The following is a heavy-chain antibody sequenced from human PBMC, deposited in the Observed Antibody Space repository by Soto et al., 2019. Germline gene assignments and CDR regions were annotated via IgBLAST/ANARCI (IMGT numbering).Heavy chain of an antibody. D-gene: IGHD2-15*01. CDR1: GFTVSSKY. Sequence: EVQLVESGGGLVQPGGSLRRSCAASGFTVSSKYMSWVRQAPGRGLECVSLIYSGGSTSYADSVKGRFTISRDNSKNTLYLQLNSLRDEDTAVYYCARDGLHCSGGRCYGAPMDVWGKGTTVTVAS. J-gene: IGHJ6*03. CDR2: IYSGGST. CDR3: ARDGLHCSGGRCYGAPMDV. V-gene: IGHV3-66*01.